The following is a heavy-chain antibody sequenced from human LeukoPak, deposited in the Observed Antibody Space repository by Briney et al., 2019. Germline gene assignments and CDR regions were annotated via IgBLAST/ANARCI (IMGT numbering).Heavy chain of an antibody. CDR1: GGSISSGDYY. CDR3: ARDQEDSGTGY. V-gene: IGHV4-31*03. Sequence: PSETLSLTCTVSGGSISSGDYYWSWIRQHPGKGLEWIGYIYYSGSTYYNPSLKSRVTISLDTSKNQFSLKLSSVTAADTAVYYCARDQEDSGTGYWGQGTLVTVSS. CDR2: IYYSGST. J-gene: IGHJ4*02. D-gene: IGHD3-10*01.